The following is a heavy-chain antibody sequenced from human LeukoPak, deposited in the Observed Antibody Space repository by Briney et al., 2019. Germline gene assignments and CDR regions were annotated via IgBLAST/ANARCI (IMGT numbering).Heavy chain of an antibody. V-gene: IGHV3-7*01. Sequence: PGGSLRLSCAASGFTFSSYGMHWVRQAPGKGLEWVANINEAGSGKYYVDSVKGRFTISRDNAKNSLYLQMNSLRVEDTAIYYCASGRQLGYWGQGTLATVSA. CDR1: GFTFSSYG. D-gene: IGHD6-13*01. J-gene: IGHJ4*02. CDR3: ASGRQLGY. CDR2: INEAGSGK.